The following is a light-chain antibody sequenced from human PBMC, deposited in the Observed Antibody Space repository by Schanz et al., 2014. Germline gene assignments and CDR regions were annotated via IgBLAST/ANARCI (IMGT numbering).Light chain of an antibody. V-gene: IGLV2-14*03. Sequence: QSALTQPASVSGSPGQSITISCTGTSSDVGGYNYVSWYQQHPGKAPKLMIYDVSNRPSGVPDRFSGSKSGTSASLAISGLQSEDEADYYCAAWDDSLNGPYWVFGGGTKLTVL. CDR2: DVS. J-gene: IGLJ3*02. CDR1: SSDVGGYNY. CDR3: AAWDDSLNGPYWV.